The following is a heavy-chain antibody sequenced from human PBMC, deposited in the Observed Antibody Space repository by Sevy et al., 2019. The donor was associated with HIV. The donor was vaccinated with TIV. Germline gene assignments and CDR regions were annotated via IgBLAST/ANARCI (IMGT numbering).Heavy chain of an antibody. CDR2: FYYSGDT. CDR1: GGSISSYY. J-gene: IGHJ3*01. CDR3: XXXXXXXXXXXXXXXNDALDV. V-gene: IGHV4-59*01. Sequence: SETLSLTCTVSGGSISSYYWSWIRQPPGKGLEWIGYFYYSGDTDYNSSLKNRVTISVDKSKNQLSLRLSSVTAADTXXXXXXXXXXXXXXXXXXXXNDALDVWGQGTLVTVSS.